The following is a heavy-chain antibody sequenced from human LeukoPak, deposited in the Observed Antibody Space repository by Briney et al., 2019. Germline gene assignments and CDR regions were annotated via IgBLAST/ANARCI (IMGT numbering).Heavy chain of an antibody. D-gene: IGHD3-10*01. J-gene: IGHJ4*02. Sequence: SETLSLTCTVSGDSMNSVAYSWSWVRQHPGRGLEWIGYTLHSGSTYYNPSLKSRVTISVATSKKQFSLRLNSVTAADTAVYFCARESRGPHDHLDYWGQGTLAIVSS. V-gene: IGHV4-31*03. CDR3: ARESRGPHDHLDY. CDR2: TLHSGST. CDR1: GDSMNSVAYS.